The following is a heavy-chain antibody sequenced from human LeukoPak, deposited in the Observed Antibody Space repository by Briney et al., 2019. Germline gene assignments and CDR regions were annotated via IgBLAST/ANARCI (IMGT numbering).Heavy chain of an antibody. J-gene: IGHJ4*02. V-gene: IGHV3-7*05. CDR3: ARGNVWIITV. CDR2: INQDGSEE. D-gene: IGHD3-22*01. Sequence: GGSLRLSCAASGFTSFNYWMHWVRQAPGRGLESVANINQDGSEENYGASVKGRFTISRDNAKNSLYLQMNSLRAEDTAVYYCARGNVWIITVWGQGTLVTVSS. CDR1: GFTSFNYW.